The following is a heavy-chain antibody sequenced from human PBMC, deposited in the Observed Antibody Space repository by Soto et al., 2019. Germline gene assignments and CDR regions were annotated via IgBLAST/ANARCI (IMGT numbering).Heavy chain of an antibody. Sequence: QLVQSGAKVKQPGSSVKVSCKAAGGAFSNHAISWVRQAPGQGLEWMGGIIPIFGTPMYAQEFMGRVTITADKSMSTVYMELSSLRSEDTAVYYCARGDKGDVYRYGPYPHYYCSMDVWGQGTTVTVSS. CDR3: ARGDKGDVYRYGPYPHYYCSMDV. V-gene: IGHV1-69*06. CDR2: IIPIFGTP. J-gene: IGHJ6*02. CDR1: GGAFSNHA. D-gene: IGHD5-18*01.